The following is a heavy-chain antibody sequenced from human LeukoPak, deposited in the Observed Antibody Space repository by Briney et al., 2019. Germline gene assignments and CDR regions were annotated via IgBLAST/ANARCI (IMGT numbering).Heavy chain of an antibody. CDR2: IYYSGNT. V-gene: IGHV4-59*08. D-gene: IGHD6-6*01. CDR3: ASIAARQSNY. CDR1: GGSITSYY. Sequence: SETLSLTCTVSGGSITSYYWTWIRQPPGKGLEWIGYIYYSGNTNYNPSLKSRVTISVDTSKNQFSLKLTSVTAADTAVYYCASIAARQSNYWGQGTLVTVSS. J-gene: IGHJ4*02.